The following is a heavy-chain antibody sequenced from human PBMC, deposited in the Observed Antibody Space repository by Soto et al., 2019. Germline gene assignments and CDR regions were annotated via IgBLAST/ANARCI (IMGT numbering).Heavy chain of an antibody. CDR3: ARNRTDSGGHSDS. D-gene: IGHD3-22*01. CDR2: IWNDGSNE. V-gene: IGHV3-33*01. J-gene: IGHJ4*02. Sequence: QVQLVESGGGVAQPGGSLRLSCEASGFNFSSYGIHWVRQAPGKGLEWVAIIWNDGSNEYYADSVKGRFTISRDKSKNAVYLQVSKLRAEDTAVYFCARNRTDSGGHSDSWGQGTLVTVSS. CDR1: GFNFSSYG.